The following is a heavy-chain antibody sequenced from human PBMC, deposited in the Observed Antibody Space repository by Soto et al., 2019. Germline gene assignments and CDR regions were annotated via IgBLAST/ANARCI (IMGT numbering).Heavy chain of an antibody. CDR1: GGTFSSYA. CDR2: IIPIFGTA. J-gene: IGHJ6*02. Sequence: GASVKVSCKASGGTFSSYAISWVRQAPGQGLEWMGGIIPIFGTANYAQKFQGRVTITADESTSTAYMELSSLRSEDTAVYYCARLGYCTNGVCPDYGMDVWGQGTTVTVS. V-gene: IGHV1-69*13. D-gene: IGHD2-8*01. CDR3: ARLGYCTNGVCPDYGMDV.